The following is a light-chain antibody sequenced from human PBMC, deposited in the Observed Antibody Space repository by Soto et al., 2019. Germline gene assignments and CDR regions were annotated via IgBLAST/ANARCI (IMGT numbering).Light chain of an antibody. CDR2: GDS. V-gene: IGLV1-40*01. Sequence: QSVLTQPPSVSGAPGQRVTISCTGSSSNIGAGYDVNWYQQLPGTAPKLLIFGDSNRPSGVPDRFSGSKSGTSASLVITGLQADDEADYYCAAWDDSLNGVVFGGGTKVTVL. CDR3: AAWDDSLNGVV. CDR1: SSNIGAGYD. J-gene: IGLJ2*01.